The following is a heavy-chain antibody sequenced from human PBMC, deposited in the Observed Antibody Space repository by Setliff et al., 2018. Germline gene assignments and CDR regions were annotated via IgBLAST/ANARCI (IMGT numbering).Heavy chain of an antibody. J-gene: IGHJ6*04. CDR3: ARHALSFDSAWDV. V-gene: IGHV4-59*08. CDR2: IYTSGST. D-gene: IGHD3-9*01. Sequence: SETLSLTCTVSGGSISSYYWSWIRQSPGKGLEWIGYIYTSGSTNYNPSLKSRVTISVDTSKNQSSLKLSSVTAADTAVYYCARHALSFDSAWDVWGKGTTVTVSS. CDR1: GGSISSYY.